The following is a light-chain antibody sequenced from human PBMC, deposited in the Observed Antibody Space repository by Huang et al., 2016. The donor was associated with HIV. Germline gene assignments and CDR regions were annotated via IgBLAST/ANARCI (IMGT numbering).Light chain of an antibody. V-gene: IGKV1-5*03. Sequence: DIQMTQSSSTLSASVGDRVTIACRASQSISTWLAWYQQKAGRAPNLLSDEASILESGVPSRFSGGGSGTDFTLTISSLQPDDFATYYCQQYKSFPWTFGQGTKVEV. CDR2: EAS. CDR3: QQYKSFPWT. J-gene: IGKJ1*01. CDR1: QSISTW.